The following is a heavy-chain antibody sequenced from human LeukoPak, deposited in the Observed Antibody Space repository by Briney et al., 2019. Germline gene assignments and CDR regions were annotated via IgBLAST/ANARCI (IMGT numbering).Heavy chain of an antibody. J-gene: IGHJ4*02. Sequence: GGSLRLSCAASGFTVSTYYMSWVRQAPGKGLEWVSVIYSGGSTYYSDSVKGRFTISRDNSKTTLYLQMNSLRAEDTAVYYCARVRGGWYLDYWGQGTLVTVSS. V-gene: IGHV3-53*01. CDR2: IYSGGST. D-gene: IGHD6-19*01. CDR1: GFTVSTYY. CDR3: ARVRGGWYLDY.